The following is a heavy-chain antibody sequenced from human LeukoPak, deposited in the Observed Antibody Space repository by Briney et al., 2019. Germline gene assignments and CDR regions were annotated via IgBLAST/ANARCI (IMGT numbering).Heavy chain of an antibody. CDR1: GFTFSNYW. CDR2: IKQDGSDK. D-gene: IGHD6-19*01. V-gene: IGHV3-7*01. CDR3: AKDEQWLVRHYYGMDV. J-gene: IGHJ6*02. Sequence: GGSLRLSCAASGFTFSNYWMTWVRQAPGKGLEWVANIKQDGSDKYYADSVKGRFTISRDNSKNTLYLQMNSLRAEDTAVYYCAKDEQWLVRHYYGMDVWGQGTTVTVSS.